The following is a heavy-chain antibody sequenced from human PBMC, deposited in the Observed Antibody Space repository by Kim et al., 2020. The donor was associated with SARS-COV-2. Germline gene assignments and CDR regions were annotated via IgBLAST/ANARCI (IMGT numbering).Heavy chain of an antibody. V-gene: IGHV3-11*06. Sequence: GSVKGRVTISRDNANKSVYLQMNRLRAEDTGVYYCAGAHYYDTSGYYNYWGQGTLVTVSS. CDR3: AGAHYYDTSGYYNY. D-gene: IGHD3-22*01. J-gene: IGHJ4*02.